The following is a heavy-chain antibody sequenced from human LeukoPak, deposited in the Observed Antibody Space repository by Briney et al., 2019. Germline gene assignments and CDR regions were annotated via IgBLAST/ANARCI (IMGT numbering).Heavy chain of an antibody. D-gene: IGHD4-17*01. CDR3: ASLPYGDYGFDY. CDR2: ISSSSSYA. CDR1: GXTFSSYS. V-gene: IGHV3-21*01. Sequence: GGSLRLSCAASGXTFSSYSMNWVRQAPGKGLEWVSSISSSSSYAYYADSVKGRFTISRDNAKNSLYLQMNSLRAEDTAVYYCASLPYGDYGFDYWGQGTLVTVSS. J-gene: IGHJ4*02.